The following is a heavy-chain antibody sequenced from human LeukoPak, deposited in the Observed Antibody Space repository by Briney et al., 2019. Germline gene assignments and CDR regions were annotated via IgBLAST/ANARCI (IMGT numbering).Heavy chain of an antibody. CDR1: GGSISSGDYY. V-gene: IGHV4-30-4*08. D-gene: IGHD3-10*01. CDR3: ASTMVRGVIIPN. CDR2: IYYSGST. J-gene: IGHJ4*02. Sequence: SETLSLTCTVSGGSISSGDYYWSWIRQPPGKGLEWIGYIYYSGSTYYNPSLKSRVTISVDTSKNQFSLKLSSVTAADTAVYYCASTMVRGVIIPNWGQGTLVTVSS.